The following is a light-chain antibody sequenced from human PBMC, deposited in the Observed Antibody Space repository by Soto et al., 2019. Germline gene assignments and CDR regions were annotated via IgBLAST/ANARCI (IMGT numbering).Light chain of an antibody. CDR2: EVS. Sequence: QSVLTQPASVSGSPGQSITLSCTGTSSDDGGYDYVSWYQQHPGKAPKLMIYEVSNRPSGVSYRFSGSKSGNTASLTISGLQAEDEADYYCNSFTSSTPYVFGTGTKLTVL. CDR3: NSFTSSTPYV. V-gene: IGLV2-14*01. CDR1: SSDDGGYDY. J-gene: IGLJ1*01.